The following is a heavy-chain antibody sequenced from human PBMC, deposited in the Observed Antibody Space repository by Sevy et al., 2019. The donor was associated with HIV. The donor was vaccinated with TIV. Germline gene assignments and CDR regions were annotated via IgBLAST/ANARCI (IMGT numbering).Heavy chain of an antibody. CDR3: ARDRWRFLEWLRVAFDI. V-gene: IGHV3-30-3*01. CDR2: ISDDGSRK. J-gene: IGHJ3*02. D-gene: IGHD3-3*01. Sequence: EGSLRLSCTASGFSFSGYAMHWVRQAPGKGLEWVVGISDDGSRKYYVDSVKDRFTISRDNSENTLYLEMNSLRSEDTAIYYCARDRWRFLEWLRVAFDIWGQGTMVTVSS. CDR1: GFSFSGYA.